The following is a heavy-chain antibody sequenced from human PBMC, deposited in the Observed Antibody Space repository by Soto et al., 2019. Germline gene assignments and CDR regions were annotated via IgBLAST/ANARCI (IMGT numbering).Heavy chain of an antibody. CDR2: IYYSGST. CDR3: ASYGSGSYHRYDP. V-gene: IGHV4-59*01. Sequence: SETLSLTCTVSGGSISSYYWSWIRQPPGKGLEWIGYIYYSGSTNYNPSLKSRVTISVDTSKNQFSLKLSSVTAADTAVYYCASYGSGSYHRYDPWGQGTLVTVSS. CDR1: GGSISSYY. D-gene: IGHD3-10*01. J-gene: IGHJ5*02.